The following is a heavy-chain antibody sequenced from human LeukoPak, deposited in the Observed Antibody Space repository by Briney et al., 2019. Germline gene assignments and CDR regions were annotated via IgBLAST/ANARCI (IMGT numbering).Heavy chain of an antibody. CDR1: GGSFSGYY. V-gene: IGHV4-34*01. CDR3: ARRPVETTFYYYYYMDV. J-gene: IGHJ6*03. Sequence: PSETLSLTCAVYGGSFSGYYWSWIRQPPGKGLEWIGEINHSGSTNYNPSLKSRVTISVDTSKNQFSLKLTSVTAADTAVYYCARRPVETTFYYYYYMDVWGKGTTVTVSS. CDR2: INHSGST. D-gene: IGHD2/OR15-2a*01.